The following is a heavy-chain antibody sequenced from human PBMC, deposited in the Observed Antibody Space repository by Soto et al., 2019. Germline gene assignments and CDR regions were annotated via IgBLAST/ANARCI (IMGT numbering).Heavy chain of an antibody. V-gene: IGHV4-34*01. CDR1: GGPISDYY. CDR2: INHRGST. CDR3: ARVERGTSTTVVDSFDL. Sequence: QMQLQQWGAGLLKPSETLSLTCAVYGGPISDYYWSWIRQAPGAGLEWIGEINHRGSTHDSPSLRSRVTLSVDTSKRQISLYLSSVTAADTAMYYCARVERGTSTTVVDSFDLWGQGTMVTVSS. D-gene: IGHD2-2*01. J-gene: IGHJ3*01.